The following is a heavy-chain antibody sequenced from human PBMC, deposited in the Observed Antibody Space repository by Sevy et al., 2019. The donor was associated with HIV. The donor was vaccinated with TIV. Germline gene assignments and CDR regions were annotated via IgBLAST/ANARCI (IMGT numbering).Heavy chain of an antibody. CDR2: ISYDGSNK. CDR1: GFTFSSYA. CDR3: ARGPDYYGSGSYYQEGLGGFDY. Sequence: GGSLRLSCAASGFTFSSYAMHWVRQAPGKGLEWVAVISYDGSNKYYADSVKGGFTISRDNSKNTLYLQMNSVRAEDTAVYYCARGPDYYGSGSYYQEGLGGFDYWGQGTLVTVSS. D-gene: IGHD3-10*01. J-gene: IGHJ4*02. V-gene: IGHV3-30-3*01.